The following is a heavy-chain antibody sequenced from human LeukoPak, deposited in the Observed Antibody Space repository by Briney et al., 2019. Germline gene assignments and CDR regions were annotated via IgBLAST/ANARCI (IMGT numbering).Heavy chain of an antibody. V-gene: IGHV2-70*11. D-gene: IGHD5-12*01. J-gene: IGHJ6*02. CDR3: ARIRGYSGYDRPDYYYGMDV. Sequence: ESGPALVKPTQTLTLTCTFSGFSLSTSGMCVSWIRQPPGKALEWLARIDWDDDKYYSTSLKTRLTISKDTSKNQVVLTMTNMDPVDTATYYCARIRGYSGYDRPDYYYGMDVWGQGTTVTVSS. CDR2: IDWDDDK. CDR1: GFSLSTSGMC.